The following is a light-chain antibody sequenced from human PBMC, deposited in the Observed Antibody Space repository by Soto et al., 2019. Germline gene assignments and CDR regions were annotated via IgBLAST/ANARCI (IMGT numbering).Light chain of an antibody. CDR3: KSYAGTNTSV. V-gene: IGLV2-8*01. J-gene: IGLJ1*01. CDR1: ENDIGGYDF. Sequence: QAALAQPPYSSGCPGQSVTISVTGTENDIGGYDFVSWYQHHPGKAPRLIIYEVVQRPSGVPDRFSGSTSGNTASPTVSGLQAADEADYFCKSYAGTNTSVLGSGTKVTVL. CDR2: EVV.